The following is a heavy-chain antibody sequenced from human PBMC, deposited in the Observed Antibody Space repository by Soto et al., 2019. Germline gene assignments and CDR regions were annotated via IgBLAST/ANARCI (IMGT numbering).Heavy chain of an antibody. J-gene: IGHJ6*02. Sequence: EVQLVESGGGLVQPGGSLRLSCAASGFTFSSYSMNWVRQAPGKGLEWVSYISSSSSTIYYADSVKGRFTISRDNAKNSLYLQMNSLRDEDTAVYYCARDASHSSGWLGDNYYYYGMDVWGQGTTVTVS. D-gene: IGHD6-19*01. CDR3: ARDASHSSGWLGDNYYYYGMDV. CDR1: GFTFSSYS. CDR2: ISSSSSTI. V-gene: IGHV3-48*02.